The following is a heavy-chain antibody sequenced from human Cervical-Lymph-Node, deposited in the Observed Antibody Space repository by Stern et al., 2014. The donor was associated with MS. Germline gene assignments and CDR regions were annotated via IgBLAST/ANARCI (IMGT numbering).Heavy chain of an antibody. CDR3: ARARVGDYARSPHLDS. CDR2: ISNNSNHK. J-gene: IGHJ4*02. CDR1: GFTFSHYS. D-gene: IGHD4-17*01. V-gene: IGHV3-21*01. Sequence: EVQLVESGGGLVKPGESLRLSCDASGFTFSHYSINWVRPAPGKGLEWISSISNNSNHKYYADSVEGRFTISRDSAKDSVSLRMVSLRAEDTAVYYCARARVGDYARSPHLDSWGQGTLVTVSS.